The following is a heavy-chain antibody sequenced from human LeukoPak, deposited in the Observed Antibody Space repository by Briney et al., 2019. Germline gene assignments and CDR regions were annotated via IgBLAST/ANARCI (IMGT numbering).Heavy chain of an antibody. V-gene: IGHV3-23*01. CDR3: VKVWEVGATSYFDY. CDR2: ISGSGGST. Sequence: GGSLRLSCAASGFTFSSYAMSWVRQAPGKGLEWVSAISGSGGSTYYADTVKGRFTISRDNSKNTLYLQMNSLRAEDTAVYYCVKVWEVGATSYFDYWGQGTLVTVSS. D-gene: IGHD1-26*01. J-gene: IGHJ4*02. CDR1: GFTFSSYA.